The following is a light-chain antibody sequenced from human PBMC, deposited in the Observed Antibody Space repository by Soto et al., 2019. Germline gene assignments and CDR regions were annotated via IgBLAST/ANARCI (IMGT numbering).Light chain of an antibody. CDR2: EVS. CDR3: SSYTSSSWV. Sequence: QSVLTQPASVSGSPGQSITISCTGTSSDVGGYNYVSWYQQHPGKAPKLMIYEVSNRPSGVSNRFSGSKSGNTASLPISGLQAEDEADYYCSSYTSSSWVFGGGTKLTVL. CDR1: SSDVGGYNY. V-gene: IGLV2-14*01. J-gene: IGLJ3*02.